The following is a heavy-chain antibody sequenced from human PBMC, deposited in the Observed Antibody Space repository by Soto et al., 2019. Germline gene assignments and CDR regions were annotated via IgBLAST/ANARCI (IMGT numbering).Heavy chain of an antibody. CDR3: ARSLYGDYVVDY. CDR2: ISYDGSNK. V-gene: IGHV3-30-3*01. J-gene: IGHJ4*02. D-gene: IGHD4-17*01. Sequence: GGSLRLSCAASAFTFSSYAMHWVRQAPGKGLEWVSLISYDGSNKYYADSVKGRFTISRDNSKNTLYLQMNSLRAEDTAVYYCARSLYGDYVVDYWGQGNLVTVSS. CDR1: AFTFSSYA.